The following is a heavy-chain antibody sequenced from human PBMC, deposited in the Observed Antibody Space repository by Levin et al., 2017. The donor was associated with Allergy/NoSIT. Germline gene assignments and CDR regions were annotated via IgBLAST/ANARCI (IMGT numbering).Heavy chain of an antibody. Sequence: GGSLRLSCEVTGFRSDDYAMHWVRQVPGRGPEWVSGVIWNSEIMGYAESVKGRFTISRDSATNTLYLQMNSLRVEDTALSYCVKDVYLGQWPQYGMDVWGQGTTVTVSS. D-gene: IGHD6-19*01. J-gene: IGHJ6*02. CDR3: VKDVYLGQWPQYGMDV. V-gene: IGHV3-9*02. CDR1: GFRSDDYA. CDR2: VIWNSEIM.